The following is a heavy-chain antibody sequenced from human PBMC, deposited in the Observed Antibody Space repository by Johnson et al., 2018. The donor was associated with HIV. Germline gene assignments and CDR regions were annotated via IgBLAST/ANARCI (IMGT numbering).Heavy chain of an antibody. Sequence: QVQLVESGGGLVQPGGSLRLSCAASGFTFSSYAMHWVRQAPGKGLEWVAVISYDGSNKYYADSVKGRFTISRDNSKNTLYLQMNSLRAEDTAVYYCAREGSQVAFDFWGRGTMVTVSS. CDR3: AREGSQVAFDF. V-gene: IGHV3-30-3*01. CDR1: GFTFSSYA. J-gene: IGHJ3*01. CDR2: ISYDGSNK.